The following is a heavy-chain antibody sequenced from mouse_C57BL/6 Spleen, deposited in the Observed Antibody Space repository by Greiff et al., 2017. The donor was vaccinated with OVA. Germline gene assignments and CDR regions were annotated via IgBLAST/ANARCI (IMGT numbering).Heavy chain of an antibody. CDR2: IDPSDSYT. CDR1: GYTFTSYW. D-gene: IGHD1-3*01. J-gene: IGHJ2*01. CDR3: ARRNNSLYFDY. Sequence: QVQLQQPGAELVKPGASVKLSCKASGYTFTSYWMQWVKQRPGQGLEWIGEIDPSDSYTNYNQKFKGKATLTVDTSSSTAYMQLSSLTSEDSAVYYCARRNNSLYFDYWGQGTTLTVSS. V-gene: IGHV1-50*01.